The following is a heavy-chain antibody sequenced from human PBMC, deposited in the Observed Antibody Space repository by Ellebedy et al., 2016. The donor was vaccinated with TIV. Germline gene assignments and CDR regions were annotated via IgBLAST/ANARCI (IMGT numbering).Heavy chain of an antibody. Sequence: GESLKISCAASGFTFSSYWMHWVRQAPGKGLVWVSRINADGTTVNYADSVKGRFTISRDNAKNTLYLQMNNLRDDDTALYYCARPTRQKGDLDYWGQGTPVTVSS. CDR3: ARPTRQKGDLDY. CDR2: INADGTTV. CDR1: GFTFSSYW. V-gene: IGHV3-74*01. D-gene: IGHD3-10*01. J-gene: IGHJ4*02.